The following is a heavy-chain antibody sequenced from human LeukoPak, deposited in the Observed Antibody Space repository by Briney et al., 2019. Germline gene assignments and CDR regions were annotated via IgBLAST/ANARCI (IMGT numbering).Heavy chain of an antibody. D-gene: IGHD6-19*01. Sequence: PGGSLRLSCAASGFTVSSNYMSWVRQAPGKGLEWVSALYSGGTTYYADSVKGRFTISGDSSKNTVYLQMHSLRPDDTAVYYCARAATVVTQWDFWGQGTLVTVSS. CDR1: GFTVSSNY. J-gene: IGHJ4*02. CDR2: LYSGGTT. CDR3: ARAATVVTQWDF. V-gene: IGHV3-53*01.